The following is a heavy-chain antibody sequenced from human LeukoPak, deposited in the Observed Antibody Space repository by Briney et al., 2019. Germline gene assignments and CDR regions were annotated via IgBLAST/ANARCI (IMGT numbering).Heavy chain of an antibody. D-gene: IGHD3-10*01. CDR2: ISNSGGST. CDR3: AREIFGSGSYPDF. CDR1: GFTFSIYA. Sequence: GGSLRLSCAASGFTFSIYAMSWVRQSPGKGLDWVSTISNSGGSTDYADSVKGRFTISRDNSRNTLYLQMNSLRAEDTAVYYCAREIFGSGSYPDFWGQGTLVTVSS. J-gene: IGHJ4*02. V-gene: IGHV3-23*01.